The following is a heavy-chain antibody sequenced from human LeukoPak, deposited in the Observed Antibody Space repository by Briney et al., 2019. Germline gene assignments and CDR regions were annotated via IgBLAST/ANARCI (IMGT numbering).Heavy chain of an antibody. Sequence: PSGTLSLACAVSGGSITTTNWWSWVRQPPGKGLEWIGEVHLNGATNYNPSLESRFSMSIDKSNNHLSLEVTSVTAADTAMYYCTRESGAFSPFGFWGQGTLVTVSS. CDR3: TRESGAFSPFGF. J-gene: IGHJ4*02. V-gene: IGHV4-4*02. CDR1: GGSITTTNW. CDR2: VHLNGAT. D-gene: IGHD1-26*01.